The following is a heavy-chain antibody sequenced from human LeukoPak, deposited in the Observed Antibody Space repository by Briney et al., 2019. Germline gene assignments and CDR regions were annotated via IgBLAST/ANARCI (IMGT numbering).Heavy chain of an antibody. Sequence: GGSLRLSCAASGFTFSSYSMNWVRQALGKGLEWVSSISSSSSYIYYADSVKGRFTISRDNAKNSLYLQMNSLRAEDTAVYYCARPVAVAGTFEFDYWGQGTLVTVSS. V-gene: IGHV3-21*01. J-gene: IGHJ4*02. D-gene: IGHD6-19*01. CDR3: ARPVAVAGTFEFDY. CDR1: GFTFSSYS. CDR2: ISSSSSYI.